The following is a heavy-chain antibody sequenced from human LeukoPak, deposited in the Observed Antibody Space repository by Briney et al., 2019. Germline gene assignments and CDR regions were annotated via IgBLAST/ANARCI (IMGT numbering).Heavy chain of an antibody. Sequence: GGSLRLSCTASGFTFNNYAMSWVRQAPGKGLEWVSGMSGSGGSTYYADSVKGRFTISRDNSKNTVYLQMNSLRAEDTAVYYCAKEELEYSGSHSEYYYYYMDVWGKGTTVTVSS. D-gene: IGHD1-26*01. V-gene: IGHV3-23*01. CDR2: MSGSGGST. CDR1: GFTFNNYA. CDR3: AKEELEYSGSHSEYYYYYMDV. J-gene: IGHJ6*03.